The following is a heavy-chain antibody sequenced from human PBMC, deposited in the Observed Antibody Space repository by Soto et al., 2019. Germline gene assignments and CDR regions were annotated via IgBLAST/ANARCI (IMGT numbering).Heavy chain of an antibody. V-gene: IGHV3-64*07. CDR2: ISGAGDTT. CDR1: GFTFSSYA. Sequence: EVHLVESGGALVQPGGSLRLSCAASGFTFSSYAIHWVRQATGKGLHSVSAISGAGDTTHYGDSGKGRFTLSRDTAKSTLDLHIDSLRPEDMAVYYCERGDFPHWSLDVGGRGTLVTVSS. J-gene: IGHJ2*01. D-gene: IGHD2-21*02. CDR3: ERGDFPHWSLDV.